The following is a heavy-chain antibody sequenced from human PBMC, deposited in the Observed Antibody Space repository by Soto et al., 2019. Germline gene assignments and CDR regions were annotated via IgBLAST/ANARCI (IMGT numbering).Heavy chain of an antibody. CDR1: GFSFISYD. CDR3: ANARGPTLFDY. J-gene: IGHJ4*02. V-gene: IGHV3-13*04. Sequence: GGSLRLPCSAFGFSFISYDMHWVRQAPGKWLEWVSAIGTAGDTNYAVSVKGRFSISRENAKNSLYLQMNSLRDGDTAIYFCANARGPTLFDYWGQGPLVTVSS. CDR2: IGTAGDT.